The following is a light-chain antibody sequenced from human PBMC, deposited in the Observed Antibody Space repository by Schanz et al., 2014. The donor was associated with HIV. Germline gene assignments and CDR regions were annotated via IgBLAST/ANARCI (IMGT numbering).Light chain of an antibody. V-gene: IGLV1-51*01. CDR2: VTH. CDR3: ATWDTFLNGVV. J-gene: IGLJ2*01. CDR1: SSNIGAGYD. Sequence: QSVLTQPPSVSGAPGQKVTISCTGSSSNIGAGYDVHWYQQFPGTTPKLLIYVTHPRPSENPDRFSGSKTGTSATLAITGLQTEDEADYYCATWDTFLNGVVLGGGTKLPVL.